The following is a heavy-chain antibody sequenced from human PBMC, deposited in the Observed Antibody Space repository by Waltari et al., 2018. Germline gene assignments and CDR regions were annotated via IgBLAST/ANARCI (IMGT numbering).Heavy chain of an antibody. Sequence: QVQLVQSGAEVKKPGSSVTVSCKASGGTFSSYAISWVRQAPGQGLEWMGGIIPIFGTANYAQKFQGRVTITADESTSTAYMELSSLRSEDTAVYYCARGRYSYGPRPSGDFDYWGQGTLVTVSS. V-gene: IGHV1-69*01. D-gene: IGHD5-18*01. CDR3: ARGRYSYGPRPSGDFDY. CDR1: GGTFSSYA. CDR2: IIPIFGTA. J-gene: IGHJ4*02.